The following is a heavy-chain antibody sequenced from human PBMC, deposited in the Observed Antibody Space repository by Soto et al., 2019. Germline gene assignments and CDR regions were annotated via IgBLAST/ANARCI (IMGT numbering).Heavy chain of an antibody. CDR2: ISRDGSTT. V-gene: IGHV3-74*01. J-gene: IGHJ6*02. Sequence: EVQLVESGGGLVQPGGSLRLSCAVSGLTFSSYWMHWVRQAPGKGLVWVSRISRDGSTTTYADSVKGRFTISRDNAKNTLELQVNSLRAEDKAVYYCTSTVASAISHSYGLDVWGQGTTVTVSS. CDR3: TSTVASAISHSYGLDV. D-gene: IGHD6-25*01. CDR1: GLTFSSYW.